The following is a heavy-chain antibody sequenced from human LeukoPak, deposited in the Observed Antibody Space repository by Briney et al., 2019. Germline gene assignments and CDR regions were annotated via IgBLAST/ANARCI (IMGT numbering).Heavy chain of an antibody. CDR1: GFTFSSYG. CDR3: ARDGSPYCTNGVCYLNYYYGMDV. J-gene: IGHJ6*02. D-gene: IGHD2-8*01. CDR2: IWYDGSNK. Sequence: PGGSLRLSCAASGFTFSSYGMHWVRRAPGKGLEWVAVIWYDGSNKYYADSVKGRFTISRDNSKNTLYLQMNSLRAEDTAVYYCARDGSPYCTNGVCYLNYYYGMDVWGQGTTVAVSS. V-gene: IGHV3-33*01.